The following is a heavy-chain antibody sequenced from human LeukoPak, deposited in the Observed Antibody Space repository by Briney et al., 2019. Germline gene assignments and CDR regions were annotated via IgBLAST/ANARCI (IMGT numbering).Heavy chain of an antibody. CDR2: IYSGGTT. J-gene: IGHJ5*02. V-gene: IGHV3-53*01. CDR1: GFTVSNNY. CDR3: SSSTSAASPNWSDP. Sequence: GGSLRLSCAASGFTVSNNYMTWVRQAPGKGLEWVSIIYSGGTTYYADSVKGRFTISRDNSKNTVYLHMNSLRAEDTAVYYCSSSTSAASPNWSDPWGQGPLVTVSS. D-gene: IGHD2/OR15-2a*01.